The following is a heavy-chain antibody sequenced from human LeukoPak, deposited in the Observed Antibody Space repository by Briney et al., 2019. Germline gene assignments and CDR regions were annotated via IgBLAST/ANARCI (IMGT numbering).Heavy chain of an antibody. CDR1: GYSISSGYY. CDR2: IYHSGST. D-gene: IGHD2-2*01. Sequence: SETLSLTCTVSGYSISSGYYWGWIRQPPGKGLEWIGSIYHSGSTYYNPSLKSRVTISVDTSKNQFSRKLSSVTAADTAVYYCARGGYCSSTSCYPWFDPWGQGTLVTVSS. V-gene: IGHV4-38-2*02. J-gene: IGHJ5*02. CDR3: ARGGYCSSTSCYPWFDP.